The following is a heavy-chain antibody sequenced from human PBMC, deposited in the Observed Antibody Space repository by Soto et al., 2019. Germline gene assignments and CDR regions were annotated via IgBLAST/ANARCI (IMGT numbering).Heavy chain of an antibody. J-gene: IGHJ5*02. Sequence: SETLSLTCTVSGGSISSGVYYWSWLRQHPGKGLEWIGYIYYSGSTYYNPSLKSRVTISVDTSKNQFSLKLSSVTAADTAVYYCARVGGINWFDPRGQGTLVTVS. CDR3: ARVGGINWFDP. CDR1: GGSISSGVYY. CDR2: IYYSGST. V-gene: IGHV4-31*03. D-gene: IGHD3-16*01.